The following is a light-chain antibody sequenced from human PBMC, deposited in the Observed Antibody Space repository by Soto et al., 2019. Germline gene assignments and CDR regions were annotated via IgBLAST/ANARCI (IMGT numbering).Light chain of an antibody. CDR2: DAS. J-gene: IGKJ1*01. CDR1: QSVSTN. Sequence: EIVMTQSPATLSVSPGERATLSCRASQSVSTNLAWYQQRPGQAPRLLIYDASTRATDIPARFSGSGSGTEFTLTITSLQSEDFAVYYCQQYNNWPLQTFGQGTKVEVQ. V-gene: IGKV3-15*01. CDR3: QQYNNWPLQT.